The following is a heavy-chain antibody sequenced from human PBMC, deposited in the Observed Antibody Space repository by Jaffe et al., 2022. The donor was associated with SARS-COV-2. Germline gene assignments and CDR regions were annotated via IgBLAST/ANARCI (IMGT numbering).Heavy chain of an antibody. J-gene: IGHJ4*02. CDR1: GGSISSSSYY. Sequence: QLQLQESGPGLVKPSETLSLTCTVSGGSISSSSYYWGWIRQPPGKGLEWIGSIYYSGSTYYNPSLKSRVTISVDTSKNQFSLKLSSVTAADTAVYYCARHERWLKTYFDYWGQGTLVTVSS. D-gene: IGHD5-12*01. V-gene: IGHV4-39*01. CDR3: ARHERWLKTYFDY. CDR2: IYYSGST.